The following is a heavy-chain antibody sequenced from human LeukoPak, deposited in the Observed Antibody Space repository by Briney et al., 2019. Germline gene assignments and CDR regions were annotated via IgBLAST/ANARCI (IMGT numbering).Heavy chain of an antibody. D-gene: IGHD3-16*01. V-gene: IGHV3-73*01. CDR1: GFTFSGSA. CDR3: NFPEYVFTDY. CDR2: IRSKANSYAT. J-gene: IGHJ4*02. Sequence: GGSLRLSCAASGFTFSGSAMHWVRQASGKGLEWVGRIRSKANSYATAYAASVKGRFTISRDDSKNTAYLQMNSLKTEDTAVYYCNFPEYVFTDYWGQGTLVTVSS.